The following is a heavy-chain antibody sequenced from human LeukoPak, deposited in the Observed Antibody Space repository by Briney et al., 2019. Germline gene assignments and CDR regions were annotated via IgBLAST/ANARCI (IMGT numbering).Heavy chain of an antibody. V-gene: IGHV4-59*01. CDR3: ARGPRGWSGYPYYFDY. J-gene: IGHJ4*02. Sequence: SGTLSLTCTVSGGSISSYYWSWIRQPPGKGLEWIGYIYYSGSTNYNPSLKSRVTISVDTSKNQFSLKLSSVTAADTAVYYCARGPRGWSGYPYYFDYWGQGTLATVSS. D-gene: IGHD3-3*01. CDR1: GGSISSYY. CDR2: IYYSGST.